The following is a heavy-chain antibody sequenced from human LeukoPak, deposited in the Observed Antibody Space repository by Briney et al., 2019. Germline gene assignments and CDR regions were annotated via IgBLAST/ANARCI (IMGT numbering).Heavy chain of an antibody. CDR3: ARDFSGPYDILTGGDAFDV. CDR2: ISGYNGNT. J-gene: IGHJ3*01. Sequence: ASVKVSCKASGYTFTSYGLSWVRQAPGQGLEWMGWISGYNGNTKYAQNFHGRVTMTTDTSTSTGYMELRSLRSDDTAMYYCARDFSGPYDILTGGDAFDVWGQGTMVSVSS. CDR1: GYTFTSYG. D-gene: IGHD3-9*01. V-gene: IGHV1-18*01.